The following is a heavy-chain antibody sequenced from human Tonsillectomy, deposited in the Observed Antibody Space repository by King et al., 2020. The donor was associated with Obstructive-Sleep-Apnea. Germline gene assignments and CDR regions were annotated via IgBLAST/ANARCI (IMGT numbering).Heavy chain of an antibody. CDR3: ARENWGYGSGSNTDY. CDR1: GFTVSSNY. V-gene: IGHV3-53*04. CDR2: IYSGGST. Sequence: DVQLVESGGGLVQPGGSLRLSCAASGFTVSSNYMSWVRQAPGKGLEWVSVIYSGGSTYYADSVKGRFTISRHNSKNTLYLQMNSLRAEDTAVYYCARENWGYGSGSNTDYWGQGTLVTVSS. J-gene: IGHJ4*02. D-gene: IGHD3-10*01.